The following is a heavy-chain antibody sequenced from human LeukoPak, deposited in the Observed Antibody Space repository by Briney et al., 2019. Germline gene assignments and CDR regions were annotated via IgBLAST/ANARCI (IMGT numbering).Heavy chain of an antibody. J-gene: IGHJ6*02. D-gene: IGHD1-7*01. CDR3: ARVIAGANFASGGMDV. V-gene: IGHV3-20*04. CDR1: GFTFDDYD. Sequence: GRSLRLSCAASGFTFDDYDVNWVRRAPGKGLEWVSGITWNGASTGYGDSVKGRFTISKDNAKNLLYLQMNSLRAEDTAFYYCARVIAGANFASGGMDVWGQGTTVTVS. CDR2: ITWNGAST.